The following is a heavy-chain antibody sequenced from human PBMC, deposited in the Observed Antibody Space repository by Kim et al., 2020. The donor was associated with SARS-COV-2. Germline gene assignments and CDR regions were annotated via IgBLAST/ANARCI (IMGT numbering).Heavy chain of an antibody. CDR3: ARLSRGIVVVVAATWYFDL. CDR2: IYPGDSDT. V-gene: IGHV5-51*01. CDR1: GYSFTSYW. J-gene: IGHJ2*01. D-gene: IGHD2-15*01. Sequence: GESLKISCKGSGYSFTSYWIGWVRQMPGKGLEWMGIIYPGDSDTRYSPSFQGQVTISADKSISTAYLQWSSLKASDTAMYYCARLSRGIVVVVAATWYFDLWGRGTLVTVSS.